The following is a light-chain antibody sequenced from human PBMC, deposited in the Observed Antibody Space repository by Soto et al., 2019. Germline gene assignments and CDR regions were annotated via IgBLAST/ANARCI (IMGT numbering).Light chain of an antibody. J-gene: IGLJ2*01. V-gene: IGLV1-51*01. Sequence: QSVLTQPPSVSAAPGQKVTISCSGSSSNIGNNYVSWYQHLPGTAPKLLIYDNNKRPSGIPDRFSASRSGTSATLVITGLQTGDEADYYCGTWDSSLSAVLFGGGTKVTVL. CDR3: GTWDSSLSAVL. CDR1: SSNIGNNY. CDR2: DNN.